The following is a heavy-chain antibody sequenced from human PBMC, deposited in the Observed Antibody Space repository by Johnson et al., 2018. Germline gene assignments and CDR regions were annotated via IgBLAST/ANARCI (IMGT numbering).Heavy chain of an antibody. CDR2: ITSNSNYI. CDR3: VRGLGTASDY. J-gene: IGHJ4*02. D-gene: IGHD2-21*02. CDR1: AFSFSIHT. V-gene: IGHV3-21*01. Sequence: VQLVQSGGGLVKPGGSXRLSCAASAFSFSIHTMSWVRQAPGKGLAWVSSITSNSNYIYYADSVKGRFTVSRDDAKSSLSLQMNSLRVEDTAVFFCVRGLGTASDYWGRGTLVTVSS.